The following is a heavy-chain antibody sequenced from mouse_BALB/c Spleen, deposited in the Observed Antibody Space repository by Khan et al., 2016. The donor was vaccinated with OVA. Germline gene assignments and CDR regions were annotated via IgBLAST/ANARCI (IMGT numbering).Heavy chain of an antibody. V-gene: IGHV3-2*02. J-gene: IGHJ2*01. Sequence: VQLKESGPGLLKPSQSLSLTCTVTGYSITSDYVCYWIRQFPGNKQGMMAYIGYSGSTTYNPSLRSRISITRDTSKNPFFLQLNSVTTEDTATYNCASGGLLLRYPDYFDYWGQGTTLTVSS. D-gene: IGHD1-1*01. CDR3: ASGGLLLRYPDYFDY. CDR1: GYSITSDYV. CDR2: IGYSGST.